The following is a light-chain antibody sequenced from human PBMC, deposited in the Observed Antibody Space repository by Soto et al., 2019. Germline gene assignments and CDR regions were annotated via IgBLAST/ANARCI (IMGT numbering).Light chain of an antibody. CDR2: DAS. Sequence: ELGLTQSPASLSVSRGKTTTLTCRASQSVSSYLAWYQQKPGQAPRLLIYDASNRATGIPARFSGSGSGTDFTLTTSSLEPEDFAVYYCQQRSNWPLTFGGGTKVDIK. V-gene: IGKV3-11*01. J-gene: IGKJ4*01. CDR3: QQRSNWPLT. CDR1: QSVSSY.